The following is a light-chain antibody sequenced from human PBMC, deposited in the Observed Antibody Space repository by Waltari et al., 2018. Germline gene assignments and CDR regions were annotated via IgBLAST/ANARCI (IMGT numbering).Light chain of an antibody. CDR2: VHSDGSH. Sequence: QLVLTQSPSASASLGASVKLTCTLSSGQTSNIIAWLQQQPEKGPRYLMQVHSDGSHSKGDDIPDRFSRFSSGTERYLTLSSVQSEDEADYYCQTGGHGTWVFGGGTTLTVL. CDR1: SGQTSNI. J-gene: IGLJ3*02. CDR3: QTGGHGTWV. V-gene: IGLV4-69*01.